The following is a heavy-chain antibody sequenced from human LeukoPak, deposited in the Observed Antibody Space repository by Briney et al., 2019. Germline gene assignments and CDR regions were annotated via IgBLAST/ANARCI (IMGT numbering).Heavy chain of an antibody. D-gene: IGHD3-16*01. Sequence: PGGSLRLSCAASGFTFSSYAMSWVRQAPGKGLEGVSGISANGDTTKYADSVKGRFTISRDNSKNTVFLQMNSLRADDTAVYYCARALSHCLDYWGQGTLVTVSS. V-gene: IGHV3-23*01. J-gene: IGHJ4*02. CDR1: GFTFSSYA. CDR2: ISANGDTT. CDR3: ARALSHCLDY.